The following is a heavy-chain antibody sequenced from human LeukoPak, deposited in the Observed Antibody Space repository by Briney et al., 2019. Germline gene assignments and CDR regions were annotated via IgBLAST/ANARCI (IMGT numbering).Heavy chain of an antibody. CDR3: ARDTDLIGSSSYYFDY. V-gene: IGHV3-30*04. J-gene: IGHJ4*02. CDR1: GFTFSSYA. Sequence: GRSLRLSCAASGFTFSSYAMHWVRQAPGKGLEWVAVISYDGRNKYYADSVKGRFTISRDNSKNTLYLQMNGLRAEDTAVYYCARDTDLIGSSSYYFDYWGQGTLVTVSS. D-gene: IGHD6-6*01. CDR2: ISYDGRNK.